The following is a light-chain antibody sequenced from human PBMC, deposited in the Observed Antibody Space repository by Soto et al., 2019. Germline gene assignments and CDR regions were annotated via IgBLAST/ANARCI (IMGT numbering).Light chain of an antibody. V-gene: IGLV2-14*03. CDR2: DVN. Sequence: QSVLTQPASMSGSPGQSITISCTGTSSDVGGYNYVSWYRQHPGKAPKLMIYDVNNRPSGVSNRFSGPKSGNTASLTISGLQAEDEADYYCSSHSSSSTLVVFGGGTKLTVL. CDR1: SSDVGGYNY. J-gene: IGLJ2*01. CDR3: SSHSSSSTLVV.